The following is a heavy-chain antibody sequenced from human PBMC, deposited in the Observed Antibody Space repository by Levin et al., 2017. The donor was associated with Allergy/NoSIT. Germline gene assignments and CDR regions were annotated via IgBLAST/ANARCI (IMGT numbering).Heavy chain of an antibody. CDR1: GGSISGSAYS. D-gene: IGHD3-16*02. Sequence: SETLSLTCTVSGGSISGSAYSWGWIRQPPGKGLEWVGTISYTGSASYYPSLKSRVTIPVDTSKTQVSLKLSYVTAADTAVYYCVRELRLGELSCSDYWGQGTLVTVSS. CDR2: ISYTGSA. CDR3: VRELRLGELSCSDY. J-gene: IGHJ4*02. V-gene: IGHV4-39*07.